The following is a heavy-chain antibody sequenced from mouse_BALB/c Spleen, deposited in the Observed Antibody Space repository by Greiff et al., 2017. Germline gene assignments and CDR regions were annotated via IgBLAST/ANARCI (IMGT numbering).Heavy chain of an antibody. CDR2: ISDGGSYT. J-gene: IGHJ2*01. D-gene: IGHD1-1*01. Sequence: EVQVVESGGGLVKPGGSLKLSCAASGFTFSDYYMYWVRQTPEKRLEWVATISDGGSYTYYQDSVKGRFTISRDNAKNNLYLQMSSLKSEDSAMYYCARDLVTTVVGGLDDWGQGTTLTVSS. CDR1: GFTFSDYY. CDR3: ARDLVTTVVGGLDD. V-gene: IGHV5-4*02.